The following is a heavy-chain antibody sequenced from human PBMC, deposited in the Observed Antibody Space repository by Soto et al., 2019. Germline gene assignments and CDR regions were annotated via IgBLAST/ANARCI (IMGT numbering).Heavy chain of an antibody. D-gene: IGHD6-19*01. CDR2: INPSGGST. V-gene: IGHV1-46*01. CDR1: GDTFTSYY. Sequence: ASVKVSCKASGDTFTSYYMHWVRQAPGQGLEWMGIINPSGGSTSYAQKFQGRVTMTRDTSTSTVYMELSSLRSEDTAVYYCAREKRAGYSSGWYSVYYYGMDVWGQGTTVTVSS. J-gene: IGHJ6*02. CDR3: AREKRAGYSSGWYSVYYYGMDV.